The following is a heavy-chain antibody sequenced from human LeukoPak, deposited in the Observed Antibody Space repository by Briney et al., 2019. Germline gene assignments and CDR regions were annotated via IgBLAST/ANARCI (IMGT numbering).Heavy chain of an antibody. CDR2: IYYSGST. CDR3: ARVGDKDDAFDI. CDR1: GGSISSGFYY. D-gene: IGHD3-10*01. Sequence: SETLSLTCTVSGGSISSGFYYWSWIRQPPGKGLEWIGYIYYSGSTNYNPSLKSRVTISVDTSKNQFSLKLSSVTAADTAVYYCARVGDKDDAFDIWAKGQWSPSLQ. V-gene: IGHV4-61*01. J-gene: IGHJ3*02.